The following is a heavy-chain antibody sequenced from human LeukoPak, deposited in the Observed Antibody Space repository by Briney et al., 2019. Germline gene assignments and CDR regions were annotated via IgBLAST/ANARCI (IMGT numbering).Heavy chain of an antibody. V-gene: IGHV1-69*13. CDR1: GGTFSSYA. Sequence: SVKVSCKDSGGTFSSYAISWVRQAPGQGLEWMGGIIPIFGTANYAQKFQGRVTITADESTSTAYMELSSLRSEDTAVYYRARGTGTTAPFDYWGQGTLVTVSS. D-gene: IGHD1-7*01. CDR2: IIPIFGTA. J-gene: IGHJ4*02. CDR3: ARGTGTTAPFDY.